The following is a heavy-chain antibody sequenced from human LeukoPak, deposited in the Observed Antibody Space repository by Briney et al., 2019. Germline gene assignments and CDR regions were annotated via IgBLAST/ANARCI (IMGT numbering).Heavy chain of an antibody. CDR2: IKQDGSEK. V-gene: IGHV3-7*01. CDR3: ARDRVGGSYNY. D-gene: IGHD1-26*01. Sequence: PGGSLRLSCTASGFTFSSYWMSWVRQAPGKGLEWVANIKQDGSEKYYVDSVKGRFTISSDNAKNSLYLQMNSLRAEDTAVYYCARDRVGGSYNYWGQGTLVTVSS. CDR1: GFTFSSYW. J-gene: IGHJ4*02.